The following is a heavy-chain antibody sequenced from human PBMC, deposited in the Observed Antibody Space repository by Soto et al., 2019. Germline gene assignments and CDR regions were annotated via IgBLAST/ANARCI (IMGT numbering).Heavy chain of an antibody. CDR2: FDPEDGET. D-gene: IGHD1-26*01. Sequence: ASVKVSCKVSGFTLTELSMHWVRQAPGKGLEWMGGFDPEDGETIYAQKFQGRVTMTKDTSTDTAYMELSSLRSEDTAVYYCATDLEWELPVYWGQGTLVTVSS. V-gene: IGHV1-24*01. J-gene: IGHJ4*02. CDR1: GFTLTELS. CDR3: ATDLEWELPVY.